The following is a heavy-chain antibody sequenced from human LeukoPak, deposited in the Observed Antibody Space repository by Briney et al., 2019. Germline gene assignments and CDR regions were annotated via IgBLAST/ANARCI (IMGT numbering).Heavy chain of an antibody. CDR1: GFTFSSYW. CDR3: VAGLGSH. CDR2: INGDGSST. D-gene: IGHD1-26*01. J-gene: IGHJ4*02. Sequence: GGSLRLSCAASGFTFSSYWMHWVRQAPGKGLVWVSRINGDGSSTSYADSVKGRFTISRDNAKNTLYLQMNTLRAEDTAVYYCVAGLGSHWGQGTLVTVSS. V-gene: IGHV3-74*01.